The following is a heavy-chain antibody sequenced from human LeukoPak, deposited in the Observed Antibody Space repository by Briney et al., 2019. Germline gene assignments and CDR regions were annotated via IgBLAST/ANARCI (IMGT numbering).Heavy chain of an antibody. CDR2: VYYSGST. CDR1: GDSNSSSRYY. V-gene: IGHV4-39*01. CDR3: AAAHYSSSWYYFDY. D-gene: IGHD6-13*01. J-gene: IGHJ4*02. Sequence: SETLSLTCTVSGDSNSSSRYYWGWIRQPPGKGLEWIGTVYYSGSTYYNPSLQSRVTISVDTSKNQFSLKLISVTAADTAVYYCAAAHYSSSWYYFDYWGQGTLVTVSS.